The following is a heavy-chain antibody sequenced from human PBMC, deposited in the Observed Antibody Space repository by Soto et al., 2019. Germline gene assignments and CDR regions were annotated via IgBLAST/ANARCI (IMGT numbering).Heavy chain of an antibody. CDR3: ARMASAGTLNWFDP. V-gene: IGHV1-8*02. Sequence: VKVSCKASGYTFINYDISWVRQATGQGLEWMGWMNPGSGKTGYANKFQGRVTMTRDASTSTAHLELSSLTSEDTAVYYCARMASAGTLNWFDPWGQGTQVTVSS. CDR1: GYTFINYD. J-gene: IGHJ5*02. CDR2: MNPGSGKT. D-gene: IGHD6-13*01.